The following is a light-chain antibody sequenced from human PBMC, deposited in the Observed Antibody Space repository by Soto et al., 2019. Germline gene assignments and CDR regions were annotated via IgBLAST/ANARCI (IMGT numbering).Light chain of an antibody. CDR1: SSNIGSNT. V-gene: IGLV1-44*01. CDR3: AAWDDSLNGLV. CDR2: SNN. Sequence: QSVLTQPPSASGTPGQRVTISCSGSSSNIGSNTVNWYQQLPGTAPKLLIYSNNQRPSGVPDRFSGSKSGTSASLAISGLQYEDEADSYCAAWDDSLNGLVFGGGTKLTVL. J-gene: IGLJ2*01.